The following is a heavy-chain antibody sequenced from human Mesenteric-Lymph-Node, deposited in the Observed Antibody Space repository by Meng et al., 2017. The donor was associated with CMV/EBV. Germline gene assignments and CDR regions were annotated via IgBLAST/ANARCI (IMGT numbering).Heavy chain of an antibody. CDR1: GFTFSTYW. CDR3: ARPRFRGMDV. CDR2: IKEDGSEK. J-gene: IGHJ6*02. Sequence: GESLKISCAASGFTFSTYWMKWVRQAPGKGLEWVATIKEDGSEKYYVDSVKGRFTLSRDNVKNSLYLQMSSLRAEDTAVYYCARPRFRGMDVWGRGTTVTVSS. V-gene: IGHV3-7*01.